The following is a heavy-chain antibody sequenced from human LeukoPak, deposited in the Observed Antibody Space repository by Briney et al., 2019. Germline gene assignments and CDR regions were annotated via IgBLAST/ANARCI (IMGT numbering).Heavy chain of an antibody. CDR3: ARHYYGMDV. CDR1: GGSISSGGYS. V-gene: IGHV4-30-2*03. J-gene: IGHJ6*02. CDR2: IYHSGST. Sequence: SETLSLTCAVSGGSISSGGYSWSWIRQPPGKGLEWIGYIYHSGSTYYNPSLKSRVTISVDTSKNQFSLKLSSVTAADTAVYYCARHYYGMDVWGQGTTVTVSS.